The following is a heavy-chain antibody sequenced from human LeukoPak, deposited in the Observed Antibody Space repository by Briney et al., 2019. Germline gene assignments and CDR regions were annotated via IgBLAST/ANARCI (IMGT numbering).Heavy chain of an antibody. CDR1: GGSVSSGRYY. V-gene: IGHV4-61*01. Sequence: PSETLSLTCAVSGGSVSSGRYYWIWMPQPPGKGLAYIGYISYSGSYDYNPSLKSPVTISVDTSKNQFSLNLSSVTAADTAGYFCARGGELSSGPYFDCRGQGTLVTVS. CDR2: ISYSGSY. CDR3: ARGGELSSGPYFDC. J-gene: IGHJ4*02. D-gene: IGHD1-7*01.